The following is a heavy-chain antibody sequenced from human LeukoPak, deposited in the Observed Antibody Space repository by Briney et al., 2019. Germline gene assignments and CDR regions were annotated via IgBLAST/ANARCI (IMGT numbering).Heavy chain of an antibody. CDR1: GYTFTNYY. Sequence: ASVKVSCKTSGYTFTNYYLHWVRQAPRQGLEWMGIINPSGESTIYAQKFQGRVTMTRDTSTSTVYMELSSLRSEDTAVYSCARAKSRDYGIDYWGPGTLVTVSS. CDR3: ARAKSRDYGIDY. D-gene: IGHD4-17*01. J-gene: IGHJ4*02. V-gene: IGHV1-46*01. CDR2: INPSGEST.